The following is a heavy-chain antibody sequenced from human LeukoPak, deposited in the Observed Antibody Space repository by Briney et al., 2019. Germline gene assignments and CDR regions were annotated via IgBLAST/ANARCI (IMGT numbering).Heavy chain of an antibody. J-gene: IGHJ4*02. V-gene: IGHV3-21*01. CDR1: RFTFTTYS. CDR3: VRDPSEASHPYYFDY. D-gene: IGHD2-2*01. Sequence: RGSLRLSCAASRFTFTTYSMNWVRQAPGKGLEWVSSISSSGTYLYYADSVKGRFTISRDNAKNSLSLQMNSLRVEDTAVYYCVRDPSEASHPYYFDYWGQGTLVTVSS. CDR2: ISSSGTYL.